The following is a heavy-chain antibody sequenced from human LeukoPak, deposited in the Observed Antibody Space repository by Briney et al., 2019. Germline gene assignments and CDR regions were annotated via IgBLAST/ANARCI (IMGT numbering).Heavy chain of an antibody. Sequence: GASVKVSCKASGYTFTGYYMHWVRQAPGQGLEWMGWINPNSGGTNYAQKFQGRVTMTRDTSISTAYMEPSRLRSDDTAAYYCARERYYGSGKGRYFQHWGQGTLVTVSS. CDR3: ARERYYGSGKGRYFQH. D-gene: IGHD3-10*01. V-gene: IGHV1-2*02. CDR2: INPNSGGT. CDR1: GYTFTGYY. J-gene: IGHJ1*01.